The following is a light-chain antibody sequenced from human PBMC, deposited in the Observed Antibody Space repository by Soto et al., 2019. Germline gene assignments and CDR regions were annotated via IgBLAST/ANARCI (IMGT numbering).Light chain of an antibody. CDR3: QKYNSAPLT. V-gene: IGKV1-27*01. CDR2: AAS. CDR1: QGISVY. J-gene: IGKJ4*01. Sequence: DIQMTQSPSSLSASLGDRVTITCRASQGISVYLAWFQQKPGKVPKLLIYAASTLQSGLPSRFSGSGSGTDFTLTISSLQPEDVAAYDSQKYNSAPLTFGGGTKVEIK.